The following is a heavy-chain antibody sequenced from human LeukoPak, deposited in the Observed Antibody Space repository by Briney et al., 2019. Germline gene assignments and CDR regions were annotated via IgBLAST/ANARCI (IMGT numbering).Heavy chain of an antibody. CDR3: ARGRFAELLFDI. Sequence: SETLSLTCTVAGYSISSGYYWGWLRQSPGKGLEWIASIYHTGETHYHPSLKSRVSISVDTSNNQFSLRSTSATAADTAMYYCARGRFAELLFDIWGQGTLVTVSS. J-gene: IGHJ4*02. CDR2: IYHTGET. CDR1: GYSISSGYY. V-gene: IGHV4-38-2*02. D-gene: IGHD3-10*01.